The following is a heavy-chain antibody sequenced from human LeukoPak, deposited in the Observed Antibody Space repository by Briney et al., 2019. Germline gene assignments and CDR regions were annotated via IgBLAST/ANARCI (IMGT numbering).Heavy chain of an antibody. Sequence: SETLSLTCTVSGGSISSNSYYWGWIRQPPGKGLDWIGSIYYSGSTYYNPSLKSRVTISVDTSKNQFSLKLSSVTAADTAMYYCARLPNSGSYLGHLDIWGQGTMVTVPS. D-gene: IGHD1-26*01. CDR3: ARLPNSGSYLGHLDI. CDR1: GGSISSNSYY. V-gene: IGHV4-39*01. CDR2: IYYSGST. J-gene: IGHJ3*02.